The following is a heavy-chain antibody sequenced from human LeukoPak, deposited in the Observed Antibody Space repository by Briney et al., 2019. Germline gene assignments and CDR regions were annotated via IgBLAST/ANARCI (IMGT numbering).Heavy chain of an antibody. CDR3: AKARGNGSYYFDY. V-gene: IGHV3-9*01. Sequence: GGSLRLSCAASGFTFDDYAMHWVRQAPGKGLEWVSGISWNSGSIGYADSVKGRFTISRDNAKNSLYLQMNSLRAEDTALYYCAKARGNGSYYFDYWGQGTLVTVSS. CDR2: ISWNSGSI. J-gene: IGHJ4*02. CDR1: GFTFDDYA. D-gene: IGHD1-26*01.